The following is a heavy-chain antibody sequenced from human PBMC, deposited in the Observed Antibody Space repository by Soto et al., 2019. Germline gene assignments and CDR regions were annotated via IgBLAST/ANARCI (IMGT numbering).Heavy chain of an antibody. J-gene: IGHJ3*02. Sequence: EVQLVESGGGLVQPGGSLRLSCAASGFTFSSYEMNWVRQAPGKGLEWVSYISSSGSTIYYADSVKGRFTISRDNAKNSLYLQRNSLRAEDTDVYYYARVPARIDAFDIWGQGTMVTVSS. CDR3: ARVPARIDAFDI. V-gene: IGHV3-48*03. CDR2: ISSSGSTI. D-gene: IGHD1-20*01. CDR1: GFTFSSYE.